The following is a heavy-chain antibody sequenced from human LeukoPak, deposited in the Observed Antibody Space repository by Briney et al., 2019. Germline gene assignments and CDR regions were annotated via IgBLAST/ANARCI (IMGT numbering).Heavy chain of an antibody. CDR1: GGSISSGGYY. V-gene: IGHV4-31*03. D-gene: IGHD3-22*01. Sequence: SETLSLTCTVSGGSISSGGYYWSWIRQYPGKGLEWIGYIYYSGGTYSYPSLKSRLTISVDTSKNQFSLNLNSVTAADTAVYYCARCSDSGAYYSMDYWGQGTLVTVSS. CDR3: ARCSDSGAYYSMDY. J-gene: IGHJ4*02. CDR2: IYYSGGT.